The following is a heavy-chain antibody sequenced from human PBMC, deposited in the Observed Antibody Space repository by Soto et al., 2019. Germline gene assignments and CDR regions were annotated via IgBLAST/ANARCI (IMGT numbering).Heavy chain of an antibody. Sequence: SETLSLTCAVYGGSFSGYYWSWIRQPPGKGLEWIGEINHSGSTNYNPSLKSRVTISVDRSKNQFSLKLSSVTAADTAVYYCARDRREWLDSMDVWGQGTTVTVSS. CDR2: INHSGST. D-gene: IGHD6-19*01. J-gene: IGHJ6*02. CDR3: ARDRREWLDSMDV. CDR1: GGSFSGYY. V-gene: IGHV4-34*01.